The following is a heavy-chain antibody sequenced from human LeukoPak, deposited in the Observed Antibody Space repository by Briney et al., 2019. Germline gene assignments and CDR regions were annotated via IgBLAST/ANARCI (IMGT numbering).Heavy chain of an antibody. D-gene: IGHD6-13*01. V-gene: IGHV3-66*01. CDR3: ARDIPHPLQQLDYYGMDV. CDR1: GFTVSSNY. Sequence: GGSLRLSCAASGFTVSSNYMSWVRQAPGKGLEWVSVIYSGGSTYYADSMKGRFTISRDNSKNTLYLQMNSLRAEDTAVYYCARDIPHPLQQLDYYGMDVWGQGTTVTVSS. CDR2: IYSGGST. J-gene: IGHJ6*02.